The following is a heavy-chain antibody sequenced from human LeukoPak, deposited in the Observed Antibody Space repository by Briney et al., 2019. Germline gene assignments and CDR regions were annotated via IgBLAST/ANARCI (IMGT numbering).Heavy chain of an antibody. D-gene: IGHD6-13*01. Sequence: PGGSLRLSCSASGFRFSTSWMTWVRQAQGKGLGWVANIQQDGNDNHYVDSVKGRFTLSRDNANNSLHLQIHSLRLDDTAVYYWAREGRGSSSLKFWGQETMVTVSS. CDR1: GFRFSTSW. CDR2: IQQDGNDN. J-gene: IGHJ3*01. V-gene: IGHV3-7*01. CDR3: AREGRGSSSLKF.